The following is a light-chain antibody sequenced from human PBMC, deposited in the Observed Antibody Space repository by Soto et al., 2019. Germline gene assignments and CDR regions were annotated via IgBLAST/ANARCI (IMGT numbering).Light chain of an antibody. CDR3: SSQVVSNNNV. V-gene: IGLV2-8*01. J-gene: IGLJ1*01. CDR1: SSDVGGYNY. Sequence: QSVLTQPASVSGSPGQSINISCTGTSSDVGGYNYVSWYQHHPGKAPKLMLYEVSKRPSGVPDRFSGSKSGNTASLTVSGLQAEDEADYYCSSQVVSNNNVFVTGTKVTVL. CDR2: EVS.